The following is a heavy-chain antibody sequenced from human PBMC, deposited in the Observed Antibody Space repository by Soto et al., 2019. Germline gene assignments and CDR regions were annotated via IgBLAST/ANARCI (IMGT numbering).Heavy chain of an antibody. J-gene: IGHJ6*02. CDR1: GFTFSNAW. CDR2: IKSKTDGGTT. V-gene: IGHV3-15*01. Sequence: GGTLRLCCAASGFTFSNAWMSWVRQAPGKGLEWVGRIKSKTDGGTTDYAATVKGRFTISRDDSKNTLYLQMNSLETEDTAVYSCTTDVVLGSSTRLGYYGMDVWGQGTTVTVSS. CDR3: TTDVVLGSSTRLGYYGMDV. D-gene: IGHD6-13*01.